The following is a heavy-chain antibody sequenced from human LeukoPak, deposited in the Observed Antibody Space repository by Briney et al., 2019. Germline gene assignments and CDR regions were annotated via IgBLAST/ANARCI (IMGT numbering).Heavy chain of an antibody. CDR3: ARETANYYSSGWHMR. J-gene: IGHJ4*02. D-gene: IGHD6-19*01. Sequence: ASVKVSCKASGYTFTGYYMHWVRQAPGQGLEWMGWINPNSGGTNYAQKFQGRVTMTRDTSISTAYMELSRLRSDDTAVYYCARETANYYSSGWHMRWGQGTLVTVSS. V-gene: IGHV1-2*02. CDR2: INPNSGGT. CDR1: GYTFTGYY.